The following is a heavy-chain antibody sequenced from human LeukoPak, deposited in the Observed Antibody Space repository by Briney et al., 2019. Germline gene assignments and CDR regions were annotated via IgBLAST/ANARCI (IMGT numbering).Heavy chain of an antibody. CDR1: GASISSYY. CDR3: AGTLGATTWFDP. Sequence: SETLSLTCTVSGASISSYYWSWIRQPAGKGLEWIGRISTSGSTNYNSSLKSRVTMSVDTSKKQFSLNLSSVTAADTAVYYCAGTLGATTWFDPWGQGTLVTVSS. CDR2: ISTSGST. J-gene: IGHJ5*02. D-gene: IGHD1-26*01. V-gene: IGHV4-4*07.